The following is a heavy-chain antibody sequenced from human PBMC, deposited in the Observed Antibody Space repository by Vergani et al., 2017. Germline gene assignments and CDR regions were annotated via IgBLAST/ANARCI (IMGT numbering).Heavy chain of an antibody. CDR2: IYYSGST. J-gene: IGHJ4*02. V-gene: IGHV4-59*01. D-gene: IGHD3-9*01. CDR3: ARAFNDILTGYPQTLDY. CDR1: GGSISSYY. Sequence: QVQLQESGPGLVKPSETLSLTCTVSGGSISSYYWSWIRQPPGKGLEWIGYIYYSGSTNYNPSLKSQVTISVDTSKNQFSLKLSSVTAADTAVYYCARAFNDILTGYPQTLDYWGQGTLVTVSS.